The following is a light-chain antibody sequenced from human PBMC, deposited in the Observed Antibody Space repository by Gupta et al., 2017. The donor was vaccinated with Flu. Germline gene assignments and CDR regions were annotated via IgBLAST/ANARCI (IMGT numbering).Light chain of an antibody. CDR1: SSNIGSNY. J-gene: IGLJ2*01. CDR3: EAWEDSLSAYVV. V-gene: IGLV1-47*01. Sequence: VTISCSGSSSNIGSNYVYWYQQLPGTAPKLLIYRNNQRPSGVPDRFSGSKSGTSASLAISGLRAEEEADYYCEAWEDSLSAYVVFGGGTKLTVL. CDR2: RNN.